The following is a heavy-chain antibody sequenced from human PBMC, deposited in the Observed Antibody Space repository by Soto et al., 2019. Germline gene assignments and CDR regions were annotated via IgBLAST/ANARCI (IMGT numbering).Heavy chain of an antibody. Sequence: PSETLSLTCAVYGGSFSGYYWSWIRQPPGKGLELIGEINHSGSTNYNPSLKSRVTISVDTSKNQFSLKLSSVTAADTAVYYCARGRPIIAARPYGYYYYGMDVWGQGTPVTVSS. D-gene: IGHD6-6*01. CDR1: GGSFSGYY. J-gene: IGHJ6*02. CDR3: ARGRPIIAARPYGYYYYGMDV. V-gene: IGHV4-34*01. CDR2: INHSGST.